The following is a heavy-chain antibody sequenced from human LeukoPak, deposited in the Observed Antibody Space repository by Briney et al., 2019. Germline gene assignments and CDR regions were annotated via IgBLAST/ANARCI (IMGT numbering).Heavy chain of an antibody. V-gene: IGHV1-18*04. J-gene: IGHJ5*02. CDR3: ARDRGMVRGKYNWFDP. Sequence: ASVKVSCKASGYTFTSYGISWVRQAPGQGLEWMGWISAYNGNTNYAQKLQGRVTMTTDTSTSTAYMELRGLRSDDTAVYYCARDRGMVRGKYNWFDPWGQGTLVTVSS. CDR2: ISAYNGNT. CDR1: GYTFTSYG. D-gene: IGHD3-10*01.